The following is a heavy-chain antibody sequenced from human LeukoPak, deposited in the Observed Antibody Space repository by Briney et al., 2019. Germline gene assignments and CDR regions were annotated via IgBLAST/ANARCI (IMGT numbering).Heavy chain of an antibody. D-gene: IGHD3-22*01. CDR1: GYNFPSYW. Sequence: GESLKISCKGSGYNFPSYWIGWVRQMPGKGLEWMGIIYPGDSDTTYSPSFQGQVAISADKSISTAYLQWSSLKASDTAMYYCARYSNYYHSSGYTYYFDFWGQGTLVTVPS. CDR3: ARYSNYYHSSGYTYYFDF. V-gene: IGHV5-51*01. CDR2: IYPGDSDT. J-gene: IGHJ4*02.